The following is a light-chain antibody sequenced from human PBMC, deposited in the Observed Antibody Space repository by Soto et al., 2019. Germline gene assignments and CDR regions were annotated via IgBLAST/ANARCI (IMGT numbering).Light chain of an antibody. V-gene: IGKV1-9*01. J-gene: IGKJ4*01. CDR2: LAS. CDR1: QDIASY. Sequence: IQLTQSPSSLSAPVGDRVTITCRASQDIASYLAWYQQKPGKAPKLLIYLASTLQRGVPSRFSGSGSGTDFTLTISSLQPEDVATYYCQSLNSFPLTFGGGTKVDIK. CDR3: QSLNSFPLT.